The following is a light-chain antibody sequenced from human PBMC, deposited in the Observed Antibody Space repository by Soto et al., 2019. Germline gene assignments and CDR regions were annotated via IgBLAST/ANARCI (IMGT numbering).Light chain of an antibody. CDR1: SSDIGAYDY. J-gene: IGLJ2*01. Sequence: QSALTQPASLSGSPGQSITISCTGTSSDIGAYDYVSWFQQHPGKAPKLMISEVNNRPSGVPDRFSGSNSGTSASLAISGLQSEDEADYFCAAWDDSLNGPVFGGGTKLTVL. V-gene: IGLV2-14*01. CDR2: EVN. CDR3: AAWDDSLNGPV.